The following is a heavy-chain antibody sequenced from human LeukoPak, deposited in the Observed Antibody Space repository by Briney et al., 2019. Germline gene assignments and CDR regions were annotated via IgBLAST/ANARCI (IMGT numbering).Heavy chain of an antibody. V-gene: IGHV1-69*05. D-gene: IGHD6-19*01. CDR1: GGTFSSYA. CDR2: IIPIFGTA. CDR3: ARDATYSSGWYPFHEAKKNHFDY. Sequence: SVKVSCKASGGTFSSYAISWVRQAPGQGLEWMGRIIPIFGTANYAQKFQGRVTITTDESTSTAYMELSSLRSEDTAVYYCARDATYSSGWYPFHEAKKNHFDYWGQGTLVTVSS. J-gene: IGHJ4*02.